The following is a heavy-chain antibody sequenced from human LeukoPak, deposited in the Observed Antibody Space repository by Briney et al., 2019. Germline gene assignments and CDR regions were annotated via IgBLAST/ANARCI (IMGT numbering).Heavy chain of an antibody. CDR3: ARDPGDDGYDI. D-gene: IGHD1-14*01. J-gene: IGHJ3*02. Sequence: GGSLRLSCAVSGFTFSNFEFNWVRQAPGKGPEWVSYISSSGSITYYRDSVKGRFTISRDNARNLLFLQMNSLRGEDTALYYCARDPGDDGYDIWGQGTMVTVS. V-gene: IGHV3-48*03. CDR2: ISSSGSIT. CDR1: GFTFSNFE.